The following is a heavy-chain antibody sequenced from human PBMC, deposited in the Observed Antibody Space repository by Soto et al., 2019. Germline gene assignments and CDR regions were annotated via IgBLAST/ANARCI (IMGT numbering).Heavy chain of an antibody. J-gene: IGHJ6*03. Sequence: QVQLVESGGGLVKPGGSLRLSCAASGFTFSDYYMSWIRQAPGKGLEWVSYISSSGSTIYYADSVKGRFTISRDNAKNSLYLQMNSLSAEDTAVYYCAKLRTRVMTYYYYYMDVWGKGTTVTVSS. CDR1: GFTFSDYY. V-gene: IGHV3-11*01. CDR3: AKLRTRVMTYYYYYMDV. D-gene: IGHD3-16*01. CDR2: ISSSGSTI.